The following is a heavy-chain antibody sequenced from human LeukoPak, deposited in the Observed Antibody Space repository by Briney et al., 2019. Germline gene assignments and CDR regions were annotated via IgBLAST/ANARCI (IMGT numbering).Heavy chain of an antibody. Sequence: SETLSLTCTVSGGSISSSSYYWGWIRQPPGKGLEWIGSIYYSGSTYYNPSLKSRVTISVDTSKNQFSLKLSSVTAADTAVYYCVRGSGSYAYWGQGTLVTVSS. D-gene: IGHD3-10*01. CDR3: VRGSGSYAY. CDR1: GGSISSSSYY. CDR2: IYYSGST. V-gene: IGHV4-39*07. J-gene: IGHJ4*02.